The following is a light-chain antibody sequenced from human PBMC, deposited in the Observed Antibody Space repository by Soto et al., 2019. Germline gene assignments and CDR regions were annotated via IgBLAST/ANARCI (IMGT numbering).Light chain of an antibody. CDR1: SSDVGSYDY. CDR2: EVS. V-gene: IGLV2-8*01. Sequence: QSALTQPPSGSGSPGQSVTISCTGTSSDVGSYDYVSWYQQHPGKAPKLMIYEVSKRPSGVPDRFSGSKSGNTASLTVSGLQAEDEADYYCISYAGSSNVFGTGTKLTVL. CDR3: ISYAGSSNV. J-gene: IGLJ1*01.